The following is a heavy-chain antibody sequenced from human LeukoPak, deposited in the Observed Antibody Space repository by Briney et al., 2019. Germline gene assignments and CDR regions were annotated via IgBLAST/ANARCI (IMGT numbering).Heavy chain of an antibody. V-gene: IGHV3-21*01. D-gene: IGHD5-12*01. J-gene: IGHJ4*02. CDR1: GFTFSSYS. CDR2: ISSSSSYI. Sequence: GGPLRLSCAASGFTFSSYSMKWVRQAPGKGLEWVSSISSSSSYIYYADSVKGRFTISRDNAKNSLYLQMNSLRAEDTAVYYSAPGYSGYDQGGFDYWGQGTLVTVSS. CDR3: APGYSGYDQGGFDY.